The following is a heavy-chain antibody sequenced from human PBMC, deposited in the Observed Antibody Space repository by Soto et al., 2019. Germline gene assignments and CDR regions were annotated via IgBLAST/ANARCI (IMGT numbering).Heavy chain of an antibody. J-gene: IGHJ6*03. Sequence: EVQLLESGGGLVQPGGSLRLSCAASGFTFSSYAMSWVRQAPGKGLEWVSAISGSGGSTYYADSVHGRFTISRDNSKKTLYLQMNSLRAEDTAVYYCAKSTAAMNPYYMDVWGKGTTVTVSS. CDR3: AKSTAAMNPYYMDV. D-gene: IGHD2-2*01. CDR2: ISGSGGST. CDR1: GFTFSSYA. V-gene: IGHV3-23*01.